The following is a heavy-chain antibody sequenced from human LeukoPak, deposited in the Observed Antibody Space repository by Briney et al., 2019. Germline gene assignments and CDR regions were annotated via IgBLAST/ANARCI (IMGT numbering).Heavy chain of an antibody. CDR1: GGSVSSGSYY. V-gene: IGHV4-61*01. CDR2: IYYSGST. CDR3: ARGRSRDGYKSRGRNAFDI. D-gene: IGHD5-24*01. J-gene: IGHJ3*02. Sequence: PSETLSLTCTVSGGSVSSGSYYWRWIRQPPGKGLEWIGYIYYSGSTNYNPSLKSRVTISVDTSKNQFSLKLSSVTAADAAVYYCARGRSRDGYKSRGRNAFDIWGQGTMVTVSS.